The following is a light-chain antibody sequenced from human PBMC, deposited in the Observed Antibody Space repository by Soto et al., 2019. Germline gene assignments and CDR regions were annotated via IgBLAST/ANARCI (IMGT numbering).Light chain of an antibody. V-gene: IGKV3-20*01. J-gene: IGKJ4*01. CDR1: QSVSSNY. Sequence: EMGLTQSPGTLSLSPGERGTLSCRASQSVSSNYLAWYQQKPGQAPRLLIYGASSRATGIPDRFSGSGSGTDFTLTISRLEPEDFAVYYCRQYGSSPPTFGGGTKVDIK. CDR2: GAS. CDR3: RQYGSSPPT.